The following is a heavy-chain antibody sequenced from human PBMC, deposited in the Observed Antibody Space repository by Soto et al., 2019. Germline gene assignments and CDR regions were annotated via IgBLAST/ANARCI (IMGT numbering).Heavy chain of an antibody. CDR2: IYYSGST. Sequence: SDTLTLTCTVSGGSVSSGSAYCICIRQPPGKGLEWIGYIYYSGSTNYNPSLKSRVTISVDTSKNQFSLKLSSVTAADTAVYYCARSGYSYGYGRFDYWGQGTLVTVSS. CDR3: ARSGYSYGYGRFDY. V-gene: IGHV4-61*01. D-gene: IGHD5-18*01. CDR1: GGSVSSGSAY. J-gene: IGHJ4*02.